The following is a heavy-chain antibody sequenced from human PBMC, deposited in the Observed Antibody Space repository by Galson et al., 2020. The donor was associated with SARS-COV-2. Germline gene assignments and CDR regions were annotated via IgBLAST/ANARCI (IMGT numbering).Heavy chain of an antibody. CDR3: AATRLY. CDR2: INSDGNIT. CDR1: GFTFSSYW. Sequence: GGSLRLSCEASGFTFSSYWMHWVRQAPGKGLVWVSRINSDGNITSYADFVKGRFTVSRDNAKNTLYLQMNSLRAEDTAVYYCAATRLYWGQGTLVTVSS. D-gene: IGHD3-16*02. V-gene: IGHV3-74*01. J-gene: IGHJ4*02.